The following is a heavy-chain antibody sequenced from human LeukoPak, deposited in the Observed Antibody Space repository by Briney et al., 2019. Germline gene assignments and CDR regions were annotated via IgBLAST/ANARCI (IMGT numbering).Heavy chain of an antibody. V-gene: IGHV3-7*01. CDR1: GFNFDNYW. J-gene: IGHJ4*02. CDR3: ARAQDTYNSLYFDY. Sequence: GGSLRLSCAASGFNFDNYWMSWVRQAPGKGLEWVANIKEDGGEKYYADSVKGRFTISRDNSKNTLYLQMNSLRAEDTAVYYCARAQDTYNSLYFDYWGQGALVTVPS. CDR2: IKEDGGEK. D-gene: IGHD5-24*01.